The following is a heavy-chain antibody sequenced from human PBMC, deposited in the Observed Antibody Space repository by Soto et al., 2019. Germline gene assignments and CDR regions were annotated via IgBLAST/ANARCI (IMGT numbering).Heavy chain of an antibody. J-gene: IGHJ2*01. CDR3: ARDGRWIAAAGTVWYFDL. CDR2: ISSSSSTI. CDR1: GFTFSSYS. Sequence: EVQLVESGGGLVQPGGSLRLSCAASGFTFSSYSMNWVRQAPGKGLEWVSYISSSSSTIYYADSVKGRFTISRDNAKNSLYLQMNSLRDEDTAVYYCARDGRWIAAAGTVWYFDLWGRGTLVTVSS. D-gene: IGHD6-13*01. V-gene: IGHV3-48*02.